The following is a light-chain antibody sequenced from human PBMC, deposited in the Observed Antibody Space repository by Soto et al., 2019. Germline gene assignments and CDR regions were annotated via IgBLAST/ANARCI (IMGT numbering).Light chain of an antibody. J-gene: IGLJ1*01. V-gene: IGLV2-8*01. CDR3: ASYAGTRIFV. CDR1: SSDVGFYNF. Sequence: QSVLTQPPSASGSPGQSLTISCTGTSSDVGFYNFVSWYQQRPGKAPKLVIYEVTKRPSGVPDRFSGSKSGSTASLTVSGLQADDEAEYYCASYAGTRIFVLGSGTKVTV. CDR2: EVT.